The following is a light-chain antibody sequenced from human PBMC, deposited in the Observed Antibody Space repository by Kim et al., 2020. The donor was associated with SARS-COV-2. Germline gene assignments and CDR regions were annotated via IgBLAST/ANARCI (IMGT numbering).Light chain of an antibody. CDR2: GKN. J-gene: IGLJ2*01. CDR3: NSRDSSGNHVV. V-gene: IGLV3-19*01. Sequence: ALGKTVRITCQGDSLRSYYASWYQQKPGQAPVIVIYGKNNRPSGIPDRFSGSSPGNTASLTITGAQAEDEADYYCNSRDSSGNHVVFGGGTQLTVL. CDR1: SLRSYY.